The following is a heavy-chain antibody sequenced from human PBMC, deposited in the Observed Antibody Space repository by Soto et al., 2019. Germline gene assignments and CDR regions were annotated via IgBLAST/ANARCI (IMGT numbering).Heavy chain of an antibody. CDR1: GGTFSSYA. V-gene: IGHV1-69*12. D-gene: IGHD3-22*01. Sequence: QVQLVQSGAEVKKPGSSVKVSCKASGGTFSSYAISWVRQAPGQGLEWMGGIIPIFGTANYAQKFQGRVTITADESTSTAYRELSSLRSEDTAVYYCARASYYGSSGYYDRGYFYLWGRGTLVTVSS. J-gene: IGHJ2*01. CDR2: IIPIFGTA. CDR3: ARASYYGSSGYYDRGYFYL.